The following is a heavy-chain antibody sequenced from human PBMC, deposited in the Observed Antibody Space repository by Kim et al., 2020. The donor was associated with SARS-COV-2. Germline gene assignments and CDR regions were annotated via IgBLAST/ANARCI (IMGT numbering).Heavy chain of an antibody. J-gene: IGHJ4*02. CDR3: AKDKAAAGFLFDY. V-gene: IGHV3-9*01. CDR2: ISWNSGSI. CDR1: GFTFDDYA. D-gene: IGHD6-13*01. Sequence: GGSLRLSCAASGFTFDDYAMHWVRQAPGKGLEWVSGISWNSGSIGYADSVKGRFTISRDNAKNSLYLQMNSLRAEDTALYYCAKDKAAAGFLFDYWVQGT.